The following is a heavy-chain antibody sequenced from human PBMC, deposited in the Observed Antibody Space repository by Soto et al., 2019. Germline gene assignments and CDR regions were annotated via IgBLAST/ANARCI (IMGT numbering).Heavy chain of an antibody. D-gene: IGHD3-10*01. V-gene: IGHV4-30-2*01. CDR1: GGSITSGNTYS. J-gene: IGHJ5*02. CDR2: ISHTGST. Sequence: PSETLSLTCAVSGGSITSGNTYSWSWIRQPPGKGLEWIGSISHTGSTSYNPSLKSRVSMLVDKSKNQFSLKLSSVTAADMAVYYCARAVTPYFGTWFDPWGQGTLVTVSS. CDR3: ARAVTPYFGTWFDP.